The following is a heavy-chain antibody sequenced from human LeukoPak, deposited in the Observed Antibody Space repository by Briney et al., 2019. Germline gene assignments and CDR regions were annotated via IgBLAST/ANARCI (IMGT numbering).Heavy chain of an antibody. CDR1: GGSINNYF. CDR3: ARVRRYYDSSGPAGGVPDY. D-gene: IGHD3-22*01. V-gene: IGHV4-4*07. J-gene: IGHJ4*02. CDR2: IFSSGST. Sequence: SETLSLTCTVSGGSINNYFWSWFRQPAGKGLEWIGRIFSSGSTNYNPSLKSRVTMSVDTSKNQFSLKLSSVTAADTAVYYCARVRRYYDSSGPAGGVPDYWGQGTLVTVSS.